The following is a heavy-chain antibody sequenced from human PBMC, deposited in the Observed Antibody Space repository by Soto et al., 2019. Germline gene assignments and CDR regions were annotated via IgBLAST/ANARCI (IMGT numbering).Heavy chain of an antibody. CDR3: VKERYGQLWLEDDGMDV. Sequence: QVQLVESGGGVVQPGRSLRLSCAASAFTFRSYRIHWVRQAPGKGLDWVAVISYDASDKYYADSVKGRFTISRDNSKNTLYLQMNSLRAEDTAVYYCVKERYGQLWLEDDGMDVWGQGTTVTVSS. J-gene: IGHJ6*02. CDR2: ISYDASDK. CDR1: AFTFRSYR. D-gene: IGHD5-18*01. V-gene: IGHV3-30*18.